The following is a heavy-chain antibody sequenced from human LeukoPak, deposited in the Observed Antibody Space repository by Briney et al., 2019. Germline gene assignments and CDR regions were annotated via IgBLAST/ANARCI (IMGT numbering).Heavy chain of an antibody. CDR2: ISSNSNHI. D-gene: IGHD3-22*01. V-gene: IGHV3-21*01. CDR1: GFTFSSYS. CDR3: ARDRRPRWYDSSGYIPYAFDV. Sequence: PGGSLRLSCAASGFTFSSYSMNWVRQAPGKGLERVSSISSNSNHIYYAESVRGRFTISRGNAKNSLCLQMTSLRADDTAVHYCARDRRPRWYDSSGYIPYAFDVWGQGTMVTVSS. J-gene: IGHJ3*01.